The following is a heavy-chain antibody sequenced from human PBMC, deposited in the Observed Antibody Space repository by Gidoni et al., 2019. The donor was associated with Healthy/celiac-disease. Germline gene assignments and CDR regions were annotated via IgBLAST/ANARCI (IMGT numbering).Heavy chain of an antibody. CDR2: IIPIFGTA. CDR1: GGTFSSYA. J-gene: IGHJ4*02. Sequence: QVQLVQSGAEVKKPGSSVKVSCKASGGTFSSYAISWVRQAPGQGLEWMGGIIPIFGTANYAQKFQGRVTITADESTSTAYMELSSLRSEDTAVYYCARESGYYDSSGYYISQPFDYWGQGTLVTVSS. D-gene: IGHD3-22*01. CDR3: ARESGYYDSSGYYISQPFDY. V-gene: IGHV1-69*01.